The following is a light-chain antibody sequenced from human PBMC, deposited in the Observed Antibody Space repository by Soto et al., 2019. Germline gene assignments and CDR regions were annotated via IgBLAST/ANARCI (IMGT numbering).Light chain of an antibody. CDR3: QQYVSPPIT. V-gene: IGKV3-20*01. J-gene: IGKJ5*01. Sequence: EIVLTQSPGTLSLSPGERATLSCRASQSVTSTYLGWYQQKPGQAPSLLIYGASSRATGIPDRFSGSGSGTDFTLTIRRLEPEDFAVYYCQQYVSPPITFGQGTRLEMK. CDR1: QSVTSTY. CDR2: GAS.